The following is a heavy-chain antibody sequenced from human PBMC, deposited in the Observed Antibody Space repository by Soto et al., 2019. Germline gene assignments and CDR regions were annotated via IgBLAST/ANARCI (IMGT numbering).Heavy chain of an antibody. D-gene: IGHD4-17*01. CDR1: GDSMRSFY. Sequence: SETLSLTCTVYGDSMRSFYWSWIRQAPGKGLEWIGNIYYSGSTNYNPSRKSRVTMSVDMSKNQVSLKLSSVTAADTAVYYCTRVGGYYGDYPNFDYWGQGALVTVS. CDR2: IYYSGST. CDR3: TRVGGYYGDYPNFDY. J-gene: IGHJ4*02. V-gene: IGHV4-59*01.